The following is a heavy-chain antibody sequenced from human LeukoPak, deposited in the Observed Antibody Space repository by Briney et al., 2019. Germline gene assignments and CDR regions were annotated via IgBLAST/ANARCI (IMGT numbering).Heavy chain of an antibody. D-gene: IGHD5/OR15-5a*01. V-gene: IGHV1-24*01. Sequence: GASVKVSCKVSGYTLTELSMHWVRQAPGKGLEWMGGFDPEDGETIYAQRFQGRVTMTEDTSTDTAYMELSSLRSEDTAVYYCATYPIYAAVYYFDYWGQGTLVTVSS. CDR3: ATYPIYAAVYYFDY. CDR2: FDPEDGET. J-gene: IGHJ4*02. CDR1: GYTLTELS.